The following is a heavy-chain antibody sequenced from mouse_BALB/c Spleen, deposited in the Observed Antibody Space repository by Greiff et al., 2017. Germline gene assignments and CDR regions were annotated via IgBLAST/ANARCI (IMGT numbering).Heavy chain of an antibody. V-gene: IGHV2-9*02. D-gene: IGHD1-1*01. CDR2: IWAGGST. CDR3: ARDILRYAMDY. CDR1: GFSLTSYG. J-gene: IGHJ4*01. Sequence: VKLMESGPGLVAPSQSLSITCTVSGFSLTSYGVHWVRQPPGKGLEWLGVIWAGGSTNYNSALMSRLSISKDNSKSQVFLKMNSLQTDDTAMYYCARDILRYAMDYWGQGTSVTVSS.